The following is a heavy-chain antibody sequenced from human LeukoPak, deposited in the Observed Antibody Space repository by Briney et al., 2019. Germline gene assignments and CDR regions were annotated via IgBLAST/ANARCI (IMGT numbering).Heavy chain of an antibody. Sequence: GGSLRLSCAASGFTFSSYGMHWVRQAPGKGLEWVAVISYDGSNKYYADSVKGRFTISRDNSKNTLYLQMNSLRAEDTAVYYCAKDLSSSSWYNWFDPWGQGTPVTVSS. CDR3: AKDLSSSSWYNWFDP. V-gene: IGHV3-30*18. J-gene: IGHJ5*02. CDR1: GFTFSSYG. D-gene: IGHD6-13*01. CDR2: ISYDGSNK.